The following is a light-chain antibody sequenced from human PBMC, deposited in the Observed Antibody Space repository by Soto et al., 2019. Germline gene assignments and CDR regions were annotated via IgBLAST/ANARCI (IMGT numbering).Light chain of an antibody. CDR3: QQYGSSPRT. V-gene: IGKV3-20*01. CDR2: GAS. CDR1: QSVSSSY. Sequence: EIVLTQSPGTLSLSPGERVTLSCRASQSVSSSYLAWYQQKPGQAPRLLIYGASSRATGIPDRFSGSWSGTDFTLTISRLEPEDCAVYYCQQYGSSPRTFGQGTKLEIK. J-gene: IGKJ2*01.